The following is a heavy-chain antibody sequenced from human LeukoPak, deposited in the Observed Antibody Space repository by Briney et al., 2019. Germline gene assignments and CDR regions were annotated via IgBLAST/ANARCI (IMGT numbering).Heavy chain of an antibody. Sequence: SETLSLTCAVYGGSLRGYYWRGVRQPPGKGLEGVGEINHSGSTNYNPSLKSRVTISVATSKTQFSLTLSSVTAADTAVYYCARTKGYSYGYSYFQHWGQGTLVTVSS. D-gene: IGHD5-18*01. CDR3: ARTKGYSYGYSYFQH. CDR1: GGSLRGYY. J-gene: IGHJ1*01. V-gene: IGHV4-34*01. CDR2: INHSGST.